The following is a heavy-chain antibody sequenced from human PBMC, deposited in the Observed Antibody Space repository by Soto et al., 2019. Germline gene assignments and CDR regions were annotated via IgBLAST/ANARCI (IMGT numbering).Heavy chain of an antibody. CDR3: AREDPQGFFDY. CDR1: GFTVSSNY. Sequence: EVQLVESGGGVVQPGGSLRLSCAASGFTVSSNYMSWVRQAPGKELEWVSVIYSGGSTNHADSMKGRFTISRDISKSTLYLQMNSLRAEDTAVYYCAREDPQGFFDYWGQGTLVTVSS. CDR2: IYSGGST. V-gene: IGHV3-66*01. J-gene: IGHJ4*02.